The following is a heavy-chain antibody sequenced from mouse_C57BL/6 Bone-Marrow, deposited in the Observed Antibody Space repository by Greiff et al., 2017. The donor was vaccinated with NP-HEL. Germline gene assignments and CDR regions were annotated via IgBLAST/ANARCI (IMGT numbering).Heavy chain of an antibody. V-gene: IGHV1-63*01. J-gene: IGHJ2*01. CDR2: IYPGGGYT. D-gene: IGHD1-1*01. CDR1: GYTFTNYW. Sequence: VKLQESGAELVRPGTSVKMSCKASGYTFTNYWIGWAKQRPGHGLEWIGDIYPGGGYTNYNEKFKGKATLTADKSSSTAYMQFSSLTSEDSAIYYCARTAYYYGGGFDYWGQGTTLTVSS. CDR3: ARTAYYYGGGFDY.